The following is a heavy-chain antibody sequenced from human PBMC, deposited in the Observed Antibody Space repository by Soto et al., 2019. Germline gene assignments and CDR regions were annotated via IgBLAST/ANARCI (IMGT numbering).Heavy chain of an antibody. CDR3: ARELSNGFNWFDP. V-gene: IGHV1-69*13. Sequence: AASVKVSCKASGGTFSSYAISWVRQAPGQGLEWMGGIIPIFGTANYAQKFQGRVTITADESTSTAYMELSSLRSEDTAVYYCARELSNGFNWFDPWGQGTLVTVSS. D-gene: IGHD2-8*01. CDR1: GGTFSSYA. J-gene: IGHJ5*02. CDR2: IIPIFGTA.